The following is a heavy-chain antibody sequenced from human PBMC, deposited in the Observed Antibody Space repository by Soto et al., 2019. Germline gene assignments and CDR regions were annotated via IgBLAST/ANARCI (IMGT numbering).Heavy chain of an antibody. CDR3: ALSHTVTTDY. V-gene: IGHV3-74*01. CDR2: INSDGSST. D-gene: IGHD4-17*01. Sequence: SCAASGLTFSSYWMHWVRQAPGKGLVWVSRINSDGSSTSYAXSVKGRFTISRDNAKNTLYLQMNSLRAEDTAVYYCALSHTVTTDYWGQGTLVTVSS. J-gene: IGHJ4*02. CDR1: GLTFSSYW.